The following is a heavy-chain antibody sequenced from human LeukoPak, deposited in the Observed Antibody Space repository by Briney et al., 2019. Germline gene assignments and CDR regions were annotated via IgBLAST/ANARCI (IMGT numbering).Heavy chain of an antibody. J-gene: IGHJ4*02. D-gene: IGHD2-2*01. CDR2: IYYSGST. CDR3: ARVEVVVPAAVGY. Sequence: SQTLSLTCTVSGGSISSGDYYWSWIRQPPGKGLEWIGYIYYSGSTYYNPSLKSRVTISVDTSKNQFSLKLSSVTAADTAVYYCARVEVVVPAAVGYWGQGTLVTVSS. CDR1: GGSISSGDYY. V-gene: IGHV4-30-4*01.